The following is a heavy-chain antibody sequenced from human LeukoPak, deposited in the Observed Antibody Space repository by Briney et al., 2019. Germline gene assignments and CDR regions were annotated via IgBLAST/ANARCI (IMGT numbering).Heavy chain of an antibody. CDR1: GFTFSSYG. V-gene: IGHV3-33*01. Sequence: GRSLRLSCAASGFTFSSYGIHWVRQAPGKGLEWVAVIWYDGSNKYYADSVKGRFTISRDNSKNTLYLQMNSLRAEDTAVYYCAREPHYYGSGPFDYWGQGTLVTVSS. J-gene: IGHJ4*02. CDR2: IWYDGSNK. D-gene: IGHD3-10*01. CDR3: AREPHYYGSGPFDY.